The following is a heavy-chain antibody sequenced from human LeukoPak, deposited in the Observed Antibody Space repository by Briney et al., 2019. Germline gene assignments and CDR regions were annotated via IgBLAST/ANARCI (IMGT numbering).Heavy chain of an antibody. D-gene: IGHD6-19*01. J-gene: IGHJ4*02. V-gene: IGHV3-30-3*01. CDR2: ISYDGSNK. Sequence: PGGSLRLSCAASGVTFSNYAMSWVRQAPGKGLEWVAVISYDGSNKYYADSVKGRFTISGDISKNTLYLQMNRLRTEDTAVYFXASXPHTIAVAEVFDYWGQGTLVTVSS. CDR1: GVTFSNYA. CDR3: ASXPHTIAVAEVFDY.